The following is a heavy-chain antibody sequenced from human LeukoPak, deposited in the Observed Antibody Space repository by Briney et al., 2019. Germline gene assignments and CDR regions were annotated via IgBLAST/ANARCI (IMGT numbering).Heavy chain of an antibody. CDR2: INWNGGST. J-gene: IGHJ6*03. D-gene: IGHD3-9*01. CDR1: GFTFDDYG. Sequence: GGSLRLSCAASGFTFDDYGMSWVRQAPGKGLECVSGINWNGGSTVYADSVKGRFTISRDNAKNSLYLQMNSLRAEDTALYYCARGHDILTGDYYMDVWGKGTTVTVSS. V-gene: IGHV3-20*04. CDR3: ARGHDILTGDYYMDV.